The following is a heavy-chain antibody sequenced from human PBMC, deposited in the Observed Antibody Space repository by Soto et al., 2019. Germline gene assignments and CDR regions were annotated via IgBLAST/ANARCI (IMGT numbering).Heavy chain of an antibody. Sequence: ASVKVSCKASGGTFSNYPISWVRQAPGQGLEWMGIINPSGGSTSYAQKFQGRVTMTRDTSTSTVYMELSSLRSEDTAVYYCARDQGPTPDAFDYWGQGTLVTV. CDR2: INPSGGST. J-gene: IGHJ4*02. CDR3: ARDQGPTPDAFDY. D-gene: IGHD2-15*01. V-gene: IGHV1-46*03. CDR1: GGTFSNYP.